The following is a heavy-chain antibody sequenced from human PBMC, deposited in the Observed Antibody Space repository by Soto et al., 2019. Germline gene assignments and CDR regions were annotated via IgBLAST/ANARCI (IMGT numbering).Heavy chain of an antibody. V-gene: IGHV3-30-3*01. J-gene: IGHJ4*02. CDR1: GLTFSNYA. CDR2: ISYDGSNK. D-gene: IGHD1-26*01. Sequence: PGGSLRLSCAVSGLTFSNYAMHWVRQAPGKGLEWVAVISYDGSNKYYADSVKGRFTISRDNSKNTLYLQMNSLRAEDTAVYYGASSWELLSFGSDYWGQGTLVTVSS. CDR3: ASSWELLSFGSDY.